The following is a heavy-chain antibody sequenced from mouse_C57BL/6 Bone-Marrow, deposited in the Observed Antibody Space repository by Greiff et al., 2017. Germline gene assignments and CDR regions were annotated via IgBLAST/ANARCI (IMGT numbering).Heavy chain of an antibody. J-gene: IGHJ2*01. D-gene: IGHD2-3*01. V-gene: IGHV1-76*01. CDR2: IYPGRGNT. Sequence: VQLQQSGAELVRPGASVKLSCKASGYTFTDYSINWVKQRPGQGLEWIARIYPGRGNTYYNEKFKGKATLTAETSSITAYMQLSSLTSEDSDVYICARDTDGYYDYWGQGTTLTGSS. CDR3: ARDTDGYYDY. CDR1: GYTFTDYS.